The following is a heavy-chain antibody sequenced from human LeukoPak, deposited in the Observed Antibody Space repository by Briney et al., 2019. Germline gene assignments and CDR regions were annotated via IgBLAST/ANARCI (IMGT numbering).Heavy chain of an antibody. CDR3: ARGSGGSDFPNWFDP. Sequence: ASVKVSCKASGYTFTGYYVHWVRQAPGQGLEWMGRINPNSGDTNYAQKFQGRVTMTRDTSISTAYMELRSLRSDDTAVYYCARGSGGSDFPNWFDPWGQGTLVTVSS. D-gene: IGHD2-21*02. J-gene: IGHJ5*02. CDR2: INPNSGDT. V-gene: IGHV1-2*06. CDR1: GYTFTGYY.